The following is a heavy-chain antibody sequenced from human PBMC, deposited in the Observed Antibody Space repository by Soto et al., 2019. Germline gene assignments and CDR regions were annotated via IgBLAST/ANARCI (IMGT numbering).Heavy chain of an antibody. Sequence: SETLSLTCTVSGGSISNYYWSWIRQSPGKGLEWIGYIYNSGSTNYNPSLESRVTISEDTSKNQFSLKLNSVTAADTAVYYCAREVKWSGYFDYWGQGTLVTVSS. CDR3: AREVKWSGYFDY. CDR1: GGSISNYY. V-gene: IGHV4-59*01. J-gene: IGHJ4*02. D-gene: IGHD2-15*01. CDR2: IYNSGST.